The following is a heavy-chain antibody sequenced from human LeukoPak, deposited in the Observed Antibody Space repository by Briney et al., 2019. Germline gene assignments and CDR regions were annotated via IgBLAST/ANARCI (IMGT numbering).Heavy chain of an antibody. CDR2: INHSGST. J-gene: IGHJ4*02. CDR3: ASTQSYYYGSGSKPDY. V-gene: IGHV4-34*01. Sequence: SETLSLTCAVYGGSFSGYYWSWIRQPPGKGLEWIGEINHSGSTNYNPSLKSRVTISVDTSKNQFSLRLSSVTAAGTAVYYCASTQSYYYGSGSKPDYWGQGTLVTVSS. D-gene: IGHD3-10*01. CDR1: GGSFSGYY.